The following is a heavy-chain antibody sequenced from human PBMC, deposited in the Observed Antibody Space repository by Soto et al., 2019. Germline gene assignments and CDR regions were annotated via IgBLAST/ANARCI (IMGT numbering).Heavy chain of an antibody. CDR2: ISSSSSTI. V-gene: IGHV3-48*01. Sequence: GGSLRLSCAASGFTFSSYSMNWVRQAPGKGLEWVSYISSSSSTIYYADSVKGRFTISRDNAKNSLYLQMNSLRAEDTAVYYCARPPPGNGDAAVVDYWGQGTLVTVSS. CDR1: GFTFSSYS. CDR3: ARPPPGNGDAAVVDY. J-gene: IGHJ4*02. D-gene: IGHD2-21*01.